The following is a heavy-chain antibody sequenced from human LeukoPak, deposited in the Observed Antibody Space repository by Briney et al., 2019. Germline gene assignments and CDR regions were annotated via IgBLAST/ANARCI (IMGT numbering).Heavy chain of an antibody. D-gene: IGHD2-8*01. CDR3: ARDRARSILYYRLGAFDI. V-gene: IGHV4-61*01. CDR1: GGSVSSGSYY. CDR2: IYYSGST. J-gene: IGHJ3*02. Sequence: PSETLSLTSTVSGGSVSSGSYYWSWIRQLPGKGLEWIGYIYYSGSTNYDPSLKSRVTISVDTSKNQFSLKLSSVTAADTAVYYCARDRARSILYYRLGAFDIWGQGTMVTVSS.